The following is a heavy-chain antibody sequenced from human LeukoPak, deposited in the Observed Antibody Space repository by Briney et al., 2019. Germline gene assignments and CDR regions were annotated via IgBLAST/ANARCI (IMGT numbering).Heavy chain of an antibody. D-gene: IGHD3-10*01. CDR3: ARDAAGQQGITMVRGVIDY. V-gene: IGHV7-4-1*02. Sequence: ASVKVSCKASGYTFTSYAMNWVRQAPGQGLEWMGWINTNTGNPTYAQGFTGRFVFSLDTSVSTAYLQISSLKAEDTAVYYCARDAAGQQGITMVRGVIDYWGQGTLVTVSS. CDR2: INTNTGNP. CDR1: GYTFTSYA. J-gene: IGHJ4*02.